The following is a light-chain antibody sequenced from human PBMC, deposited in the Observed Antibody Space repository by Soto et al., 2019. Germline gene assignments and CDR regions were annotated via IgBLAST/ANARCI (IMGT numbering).Light chain of an antibody. CDR3: QQRSDWPS. CDR1: QSVGNY. CDR2: DAS. J-gene: IGKJ2*01. V-gene: IGKV3-11*01. Sequence: EVVLTQSPATLFLSPGERATLSCWASQSVGNYLAWYQQRPGQAPRLLIYDASNRATGIPARFSGSGSGTDFTLTISSLEPEDFAVYYCQQRSDWPSFGQGTKLEIK.